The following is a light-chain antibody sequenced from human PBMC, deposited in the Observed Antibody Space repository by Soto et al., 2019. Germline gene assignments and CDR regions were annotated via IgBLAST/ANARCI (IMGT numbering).Light chain of an antibody. CDR2: EVS. J-gene: IGLJ2*01. Sequence: QSASVSGSPGQSITISCTGTSSDVGGYNYVSWYQQHPGKAPKLMIYEVSNRPSGVSNRFSGSKSGNTASLTISGLQAEDEADYYCSSYTSSSSVVFGGGTKLTVL. CDR3: SSYTSSSSVV. V-gene: IGLV2-14*01. CDR1: SSDVGGYNY.